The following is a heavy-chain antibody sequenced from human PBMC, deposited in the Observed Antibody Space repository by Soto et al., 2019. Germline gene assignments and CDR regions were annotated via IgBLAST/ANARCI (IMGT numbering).Heavy chain of an antibody. CDR2: VSASGDDT. J-gene: IGHJ4*02. V-gene: IGHV3-23*01. CDR1: GFTFSNYA. CDR3: AKARIEHARLDYFDP. D-gene: IGHD3-16*02. Sequence: QSGGSLRLSCAASGFTFSNYAMTWVRQAPGKGLEWVASVSASGDDTFYADSVKGRFTISRDNSKKTLDLHLNTLTVEDTAVYFCAKARIEHARLDYFDPWGQGTLVTVSS.